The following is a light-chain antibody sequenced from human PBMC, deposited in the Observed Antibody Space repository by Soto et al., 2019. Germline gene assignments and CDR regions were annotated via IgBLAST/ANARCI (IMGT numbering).Light chain of an antibody. CDR2: GGN. CDR1: SSNIGAPYD. V-gene: IGLV1-40*01. CDR3: QSYEMSLNNHV. Sequence: VRTQPRSVCGSPGQGVAISYTGSSSNIGAPYDVHWYQHLPGTAPKLLIYGGNNRPSGVPDRFSGSRSGTSASLAITGLQAEDEADYYCQSYEMSLNNHVFGTGTKVTVL. J-gene: IGLJ1*01.